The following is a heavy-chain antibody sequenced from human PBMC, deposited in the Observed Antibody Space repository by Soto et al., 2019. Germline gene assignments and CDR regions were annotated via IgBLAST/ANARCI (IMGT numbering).Heavy chain of an antibody. J-gene: IGHJ5*02. CDR2: ISGSGGST. CDR3: VSRHGDYGDFWFDP. V-gene: IGHV3-23*01. D-gene: IGHD4-17*01. CDR1: GFTFSSYA. Sequence: EVQLLESGGGLVQPGGSLRLSCAASGFTFSSYAMSWVRQAPGKGLEWVSAISGSGGSTYYADSVKGRFTISRDNSKNTLYLQMNSLRAEDTAVYYCVSRHGDYGDFWFDPWGQGTLVTVSS.